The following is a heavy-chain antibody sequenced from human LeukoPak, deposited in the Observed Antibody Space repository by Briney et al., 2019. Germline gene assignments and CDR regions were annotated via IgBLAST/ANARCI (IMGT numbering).Heavy chain of an antibody. V-gene: IGHV3-74*01. CDR3: ATGPYSAFEM. CDR2: VKGDEIST. D-gene: IGHD2-21*01. Sequence: GSLRLSCAASGFTFTDFWMHWVRQAPGGGLVWVSRVKGDEISTLYADSVKGRLTISRDNAKNTLYLQMNSLRADDTALYYCATGPYSAFEMWGQGTMVTVSS. CDR1: GFTFTDFW. J-gene: IGHJ3*02.